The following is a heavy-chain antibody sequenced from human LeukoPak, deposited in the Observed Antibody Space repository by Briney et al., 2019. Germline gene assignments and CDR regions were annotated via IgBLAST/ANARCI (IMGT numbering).Heavy chain of an antibody. CDR1: GFTFSSYA. J-gene: IGHJ4*02. Sequence: GGSLRLSCAASGFTFSSYAMNWVCQAPGKGLEWVSGIGAGGTFTYYADSVKGRFTISRDNSRNTLYLQMNSLRAEDTAVYYCAKDRYSSGWYSDFDYWGQGTLVTVSS. D-gene: IGHD6-19*01. CDR3: AKDRYSSGWYSDFDY. CDR2: IGAGGTFT. V-gene: IGHV3-23*01.